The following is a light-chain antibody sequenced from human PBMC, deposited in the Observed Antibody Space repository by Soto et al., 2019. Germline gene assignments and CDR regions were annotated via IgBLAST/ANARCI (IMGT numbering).Light chain of an antibody. V-gene: IGLV1-40*01. CDR3: QSYDNGLSASV. CDR1: SSNIGAGHV. J-gene: IGLJ2*01. CDR2: GSR. Sequence: QSVLTQPPSVSGAPGQRVTISCTGSSSNIGAGHVVHWYQQFPGRAPHLLIYGSRNRPSGVPDRFSGSKSGTSASLAITGRQAEDEADYYCQSYDNGLSASVFGGGTKLTVL.